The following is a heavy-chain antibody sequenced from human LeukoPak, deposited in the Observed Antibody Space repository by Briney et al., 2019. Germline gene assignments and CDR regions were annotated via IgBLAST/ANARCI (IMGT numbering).Heavy chain of an antibody. CDR1: GGSISSYY. Sequence: PSETLSLTCTVSGGSISSYYWSWIRQPAGKGLEWIGRIYTSGSTNYNPSLKSRVTISVDTSKNQFSLKLSSVTAADTAVYYCARDAGHQLSRRNYYAMDVWVQGTTVTVSS. CDR3: ARDAGHQLSRRNYYAMDV. CDR2: IYTSGST. V-gene: IGHV4-4*07. D-gene: IGHD1-1*01. J-gene: IGHJ6*02.